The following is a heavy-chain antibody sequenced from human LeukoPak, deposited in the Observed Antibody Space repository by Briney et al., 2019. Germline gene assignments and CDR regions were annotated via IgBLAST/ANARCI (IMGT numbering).Heavy chain of an antibody. CDR1: GFSVNNNY. V-gene: IGHV3-53*01. Sequence: GGSLRLSCAASGFSVNNNYIDWVRQAPGKGLEWVSSMDNFGFKYYRDSVTGRFTISRDSASDMVYLQMSSLRVDDTAVYYCAGGTYYGTGGRPGFLNYWGLGTLVTVSS. CDR3: AGGTYYGTGGRPGFLNY. CDR2: MDNFGFK. J-gene: IGHJ4*02. D-gene: IGHD3-10*01.